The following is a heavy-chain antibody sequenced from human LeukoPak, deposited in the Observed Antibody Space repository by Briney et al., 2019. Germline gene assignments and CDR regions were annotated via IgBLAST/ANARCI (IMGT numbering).Heavy chain of an antibody. V-gene: IGHV1-2*02. Sequence: SVKVSCKASGYTFTAYYIHWFRQAPGQGLEWMGWINPNSGGTNYAQKFQGRVTMIRDTSITTVYMELSSLRSDDTAVYYCARGPNTGSFDYWGQGTLVTVSS. CDR3: ARGPNTGSFDY. D-gene: IGHD1-26*01. J-gene: IGHJ4*02. CDR2: INPNSGGT. CDR1: GYTFTAYY.